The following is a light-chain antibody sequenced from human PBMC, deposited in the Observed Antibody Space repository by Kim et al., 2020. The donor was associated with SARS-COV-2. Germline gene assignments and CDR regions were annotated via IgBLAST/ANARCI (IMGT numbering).Light chain of an antibody. CDR1: SSNIGSNY. Sequence: QRVPISLSGSSSNIGSNYVYWYQQLPGTAPKLLIYRNNQRPSGVPDRFSGSKSGTSASLAISGLRSEDEADYYCAAWDDSLSGHVVFGGGTQLTVL. CDR3: AAWDDSLSGHVV. V-gene: IGLV1-47*01. J-gene: IGLJ2*01. CDR2: RNN.